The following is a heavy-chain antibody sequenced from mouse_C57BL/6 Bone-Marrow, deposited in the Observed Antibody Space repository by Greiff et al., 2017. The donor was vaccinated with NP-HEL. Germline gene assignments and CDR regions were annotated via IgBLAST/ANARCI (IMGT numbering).Heavy chain of an antibody. D-gene: IGHD1-1*01. V-gene: IGHV5-6*01. J-gene: IGHJ4*01. CDR1: GFTFSSYG. CDR2: ISSGGSYT. CDR3: ARGYYGLYAMDY. Sequence: EVMLVESGGDLVKPGGSLKLSCAASGFTFSSYGMSWVRQTPDKRLEWVATISSGGSYTYSPDSVKGRFTISRDNAKNTLYLQMSSLKSEDTAMYYCARGYYGLYAMDYWGQGTSVTVSS.